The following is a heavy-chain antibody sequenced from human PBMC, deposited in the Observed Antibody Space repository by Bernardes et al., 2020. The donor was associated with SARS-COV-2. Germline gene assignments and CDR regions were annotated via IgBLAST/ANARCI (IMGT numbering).Heavy chain of an antibody. V-gene: IGHV3-30-3*01. J-gene: IGHJ6*02. Sequence: SLRLSCAASGFTFSSYAIHWVRQAPGQGLEWVAVISFDGNNKYYADSVKGRFTISRDNSKSTLYLQMNRLRAEDTAVYYCARNPPSTIFGVVSDLGYFHYYGMDVWGQGTTVTVSS. D-gene: IGHD3-3*01. CDR2: ISFDGNNK. CDR3: ARNPPSTIFGVVSDLGYFHYYGMDV. CDR1: GFTFSSYA.